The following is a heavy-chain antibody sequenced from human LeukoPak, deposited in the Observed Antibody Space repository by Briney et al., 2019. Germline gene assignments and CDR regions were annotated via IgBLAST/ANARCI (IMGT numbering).Heavy chain of an antibody. CDR1: GFTFSSYG. J-gene: IGHJ4*02. D-gene: IGHD6-19*01. CDR2: IWYDGSNK. V-gene: IGHV3-33*06. CDR3: AKDPYSSGWPPGY. Sequence: GGSLRLSCAASGFTFSSYGMHWVRQAPGKGLEWVAVIWYDGSNKYYADSVKGRFTISRDNSKNTLYLQMNSLRAEDTAVYYCAKDPYSSGWPPGYWGQGTLVTVSS.